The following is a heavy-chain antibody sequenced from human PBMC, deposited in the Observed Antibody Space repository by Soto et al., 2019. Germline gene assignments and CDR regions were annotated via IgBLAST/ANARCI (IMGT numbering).Heavy chain of an antibody. V-gene: IGHV3-23*01. D-gene: IGHD3-22*01. Sequence: EVQILESGGGLVQPGGSLRLSCAASGFTFSSYAMYWVRQAPGKGLAWVSGISDSGTGTYYADSVKDRFTISRNNSKNTVYLQMKILRAEDTDVYYCAKDHTVVTRDAFDIWGQGTMVNVSS. J-gene: IGHJ3*02. CDR3: AKDHTVVTRDAFDI. CDR2: ISDSGTGT. CDR1: GFTFSSYA.